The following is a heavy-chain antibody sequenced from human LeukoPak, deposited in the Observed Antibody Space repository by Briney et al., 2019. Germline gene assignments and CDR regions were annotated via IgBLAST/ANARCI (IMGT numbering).Heavy chain of an antibody. V-gene: IGHV4-59*01. J-gene: IGHJ4*02. CDR3: ARVTAGDHQFLDY. CDR1: GGSISSYY. Sequence: PSETLSLTCTVSGGSISSYYWSWIWQPPGKGLEWIGYIYYSGSTNYNPSLKSRVTISVDTPKNQFSLKLSSVTAADTAVYYCARVTAGDHQFLDYWGQGTLVTVSS. D-gene: IGHD1-14*01. CDR2: IYYSGST.